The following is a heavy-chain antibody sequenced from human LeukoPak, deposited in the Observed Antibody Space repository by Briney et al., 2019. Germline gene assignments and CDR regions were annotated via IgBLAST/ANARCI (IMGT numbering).Heavy chain of an antibody. CDR1: GGTFSSYA. D-gene: IGHD1-26*01. CDR3: ARDQEQTVDY. CDR2: INPNSGGT. V-gene: IGHV1-2*02. Sequence: ASVKVSCKASGGTFSSYAISWVRQAPGQGLEWMGWINPNSGGTNYAQKFQGRVTMTRDTSISTAYMELSRLRSDDTAVYYCARDQEQTVDYWGQGTLVTVSS. J-gene: IGHJ4*02.